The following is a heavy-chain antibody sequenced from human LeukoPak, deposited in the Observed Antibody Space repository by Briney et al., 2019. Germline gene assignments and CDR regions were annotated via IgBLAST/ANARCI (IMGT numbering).Heavy chain of an antibody. CDR3: ATTLFCSSTSCPKTDY. D-gene: IGHD2-2*01. CDR1: GFTFSSYG. J-gene: IGHJ4*02. Sequence: GGSLRLSCAASGFTFSSYGMHWVRQAPGKGLEWVAFIRYDGSNKYYADSVKGRFTISRDNAKNSLYLQMNSLRAEDTAVYYCATTLFCSSTSCPKTDYWGQGTLVTVSS. V-gene: IGHV3-30*02. CDR2: IRYDGSNK.